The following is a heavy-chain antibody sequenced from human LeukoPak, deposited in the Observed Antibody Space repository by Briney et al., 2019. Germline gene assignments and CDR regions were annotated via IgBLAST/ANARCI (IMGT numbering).Heavy chain of an antibody. CDR2: IYYSGST. CDR3: ARSSIAARGYFDY. CDR1: GGSISSGGYY. D-gene: IGHD6-6*01. V-gene: IGHV4-31*03. J-gene: IGHJ4*02. Sequence: SETLSLTCTVSGGSISSGGYYWSWIRQHPGKGLEWIGYIYYSGSTYYSPSLKSRVTISVDTSKNQFSPKLSSVTAADTAVYYCARSSIAARGYFDYWGQGTLVTVSS.